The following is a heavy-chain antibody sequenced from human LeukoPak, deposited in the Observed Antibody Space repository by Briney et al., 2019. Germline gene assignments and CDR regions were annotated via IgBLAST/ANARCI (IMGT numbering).Heavy chain of an antibody. CDR3: ARDSRDGYNPHFDY. J-gene: IGHJ4*02. CDR2: ISSNGGST. CDR1: GFTFSGYA. D-gene: IGHD5-24*01. V-gene: IGHV3-64*01. Sequence: GGSLRLSCAASGFTFSGYAMHWVRQAPGKGLEYVSAISSNGGSTYYANSVKGRFTISRDNSKNTLYLQMGSLRAEDMAVYYCARDSRDGYNPHFDYWGQGTLVTVSS.